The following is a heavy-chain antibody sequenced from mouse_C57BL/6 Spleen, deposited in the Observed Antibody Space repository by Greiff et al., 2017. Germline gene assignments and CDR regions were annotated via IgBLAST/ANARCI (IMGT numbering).Heavy chain of an antibody. CDR1: GYTFTSYW. CDR3: ARTDERFHFDD. V-gene: IGHV1-64*01. J-gene: IGHJ2*01. Sequence: QVQLQQSGAELVKPGASVTLSCKASGYTFTSYWMHWVKQRPGQGLEWIGMIHPNSGSTNYNEKFKSKATLTVDKSSSTAYMQLSSLTSEDSAVYYCARTDERFHFDDWGQGTTLTVSS. CDR2: IHPNSGST.